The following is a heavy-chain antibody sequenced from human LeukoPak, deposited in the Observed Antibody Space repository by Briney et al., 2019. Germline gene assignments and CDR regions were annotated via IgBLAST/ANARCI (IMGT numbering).Heavy chain of an antibody. CDR2: ISISGST. D-gene: IGHD3-10*01. CDR1: GGSISNYF. CDR3: ARIYSYYGSGSYYNTWFDP. J-gene: IGHJ5*02. Sequence: SETLSLTCTVSGGSISNYFWSWIRQPAGKGLEWIGRISISGSTDYNPSLKSRVTMSVDTSKNQFSLKLSSVTAADTAVYYCARIYSYYGSGSYYNTWFDPWGQGTLVTVSS. V-gene: IGHV4-4*07.